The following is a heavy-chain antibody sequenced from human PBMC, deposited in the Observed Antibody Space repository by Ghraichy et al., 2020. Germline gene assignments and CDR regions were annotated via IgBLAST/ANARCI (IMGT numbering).Heavy chain of an antibody. CDR3: ARHAADYMSAFDI. CDR1: GGSISSFH. V-gene: IGHV4-59*08. D-gene: IGHD3-10*01. Sequence: SETLSLTCTVSGGSISSFHWSSLLQPPGKVLEWIAYINYSGNTNYNPSLKSRVTISIDTSKDQLSLKLSSVTAADTAVYYCARHAADYMSAFDIWGQGTIVT. CDR2: INYSGNT. J-gene: IGHJ3*02.